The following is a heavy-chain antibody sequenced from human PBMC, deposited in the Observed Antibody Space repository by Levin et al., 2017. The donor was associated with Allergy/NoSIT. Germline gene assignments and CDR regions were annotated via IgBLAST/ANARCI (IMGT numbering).Heavy chain of an antibody. Sequence: GGSLRLSCTVSEFIFRNYYMTWIRQAPGQGLEVISYISETGTATYYADSVKGRFTISRDNVENATYLQMNSLTGEDTAVYYWARAAIRNLGWPRQCYGMDLWGQGTTVTVSS. J-gene: IGHJ6*02. CDR1: EFIFRNYY. CDR3: ARAAIRNLGWPRQCYGMDL. D-gene: IGHD3-3*01. V-gene: IGHV3-11*01. CDR2: ISETGTAT.